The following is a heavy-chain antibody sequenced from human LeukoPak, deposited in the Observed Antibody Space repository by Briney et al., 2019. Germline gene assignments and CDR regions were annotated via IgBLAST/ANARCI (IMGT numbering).Heavy chain of an antibody. CDR3: ASHTIFGVVIPVGAFDI. J-gene: IGHJ3*02. CDR1: GGSISSGGYY. V-gene: IGHV4-30-2*01. D-gene: IGHD3-3*01. Sequence: PSETLSLTCTVSGGSISSGGYYWSWIRQPPGKGLEWIGYIYHSGSTYYNPSLKSRVTISVDRSKNQFSLKLSSVTAADTAVYYCASHTIFGVVIPVGAFDIWGQGTIVTVSS. CDR2: IYHSGST.